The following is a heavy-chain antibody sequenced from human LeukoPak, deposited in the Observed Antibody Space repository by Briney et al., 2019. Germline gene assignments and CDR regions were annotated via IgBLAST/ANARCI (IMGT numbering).Heavy chain of an antibody. Sequence: GGSLRLSCASSGFTFSSYAMSWVRRAPGKGLEWVSGIYVDGSTYYADSVKGRFTISRDNSKNTLYLQMNSLRAEDTAVYYCARISAYDDYWGQGTLVTVSS. CDR1: GFTFSSYA. CDR2: IYVDGST. CDR3: ARISAYDDY. V-gene: IGHV3-66*01. D-gene: IGHD5-12*01. J-gene: IGHJ4*02.